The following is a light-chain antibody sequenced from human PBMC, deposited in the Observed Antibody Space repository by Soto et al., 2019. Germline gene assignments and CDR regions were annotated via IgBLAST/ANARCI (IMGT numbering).Light chain of an antibody. CDR2: AAS. CDR3: QQYGSSSWT. V-gene: IGKV1-39*01. Sequence: DTQMTLSASSLSAPVGDRVSIPCRATQIISSYLDWYQQKPGKAPKLLIYAASSLQSGVPSRFSGSGSGTDFTLTISRLEPEDFAVYYCQQYGSSSWTFGQRTKVDI. J-gene: IGKJ1*01. CDR1: QIISSY.